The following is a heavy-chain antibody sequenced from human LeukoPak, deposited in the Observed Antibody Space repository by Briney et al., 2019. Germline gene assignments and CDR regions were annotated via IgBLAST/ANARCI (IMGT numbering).Heavy chain of an antibody. D-gene: IGHD3-22*01. CDR2: IYSGGST. V-gene: IGHV3-66*01. CDR1: GFTVSSNY. J-gene: IGHJ4*02. Sequence: GGSLRLSRAASGFTVSSNYMSWVRQAPGKGLEWVSVIYSGGSTYYADSVKGRFTISRDNSKNTLYLQMNSLRAEDTAVYYCARVGTYYYDSSGPGHWGQGTLVTVSS. CDR3: ARVGTYYYDSSGPGH.